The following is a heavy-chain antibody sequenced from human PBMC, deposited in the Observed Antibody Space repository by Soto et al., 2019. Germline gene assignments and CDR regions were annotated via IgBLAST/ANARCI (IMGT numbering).Heavy chain of an antibody. Sequence: SETLSLTCTVSGGSISSYYWSWIRQPPGKGLEWIGYIYYSGSTNYNPSLKSRVTISVDTSKNQFSLKLSSVTAADTAVYYCARGPFMITFGGVIDNYFDYWGQGTLVTVSS. J-gene: IGHJ4*02. V-gene: IGHV4-59*01. CDR1: GGSISSYY. CDR2: IYYSGST. D-gene: IGHD3-16*02. CDR3: ARGPFMITFGGVIDNYFDY.